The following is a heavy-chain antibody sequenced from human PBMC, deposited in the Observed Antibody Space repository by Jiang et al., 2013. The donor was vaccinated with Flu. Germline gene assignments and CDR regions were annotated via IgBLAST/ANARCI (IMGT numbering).Heavy chain of an antibody. J-gene: IGHJ4*02. V-gene: IGHV4-39*01. D-gene: IGHD3-3*01. CDR2: IYYSGST. CDR3: ARNILRFLEWSSYFDY. Sequence: KGLEWIGSIYYSGSTYYNPSLKSRVTISVDTSKNQFSLKLSSVTAADTAVYYCARNILRFLEWSSYFDYWGQGTLVTVSS.